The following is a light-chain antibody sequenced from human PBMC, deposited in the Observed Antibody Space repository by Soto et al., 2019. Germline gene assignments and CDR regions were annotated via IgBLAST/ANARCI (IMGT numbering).Light chain of an antibody. CDR1: SGSVSANYY. J-gene: IGLJ3*02. V-gene: IGLV8-61*01. Sequence: HTVVTQEASLSVSPGTTVTLTCGLSSGSVSANYYPSWYQQTPGQAPRTLIYNTNTRSSGVPDRFSGSILGNKAALTITGAQADDESDYYCVLYMGSGIWVFGGGTKVTVL. CDR3: VLYMGSGIWV. CDR2: NTN.